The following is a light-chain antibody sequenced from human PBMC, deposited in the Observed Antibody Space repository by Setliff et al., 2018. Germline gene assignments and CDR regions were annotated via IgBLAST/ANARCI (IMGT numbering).Light chain of an antibody. CDR3: SSYISSSTFV. V-gene: IGLV1-44*01. CDR1: SSNIGSNT. Sequence: QSALTQPASVSGSPGQSITISCSGSSSNIGSNTVNWYQQLPGTAPKLLIYRNNQRPSGVPDRFSGSKSGTSASLAISGLQSEDEADYYCSSYISSSTFVFGTGTKVTVL. CDR2: RNN. J-gene: IGLJ1*01.